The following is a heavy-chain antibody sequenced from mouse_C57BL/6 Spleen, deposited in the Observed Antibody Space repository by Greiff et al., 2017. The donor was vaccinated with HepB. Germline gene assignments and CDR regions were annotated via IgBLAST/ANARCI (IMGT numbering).Heavy chain of an antibody. Sequence: EVQRVESEGGLVQPGSSMKLSCTASGFTFSDYYMAWVRQVPEKGLEWVANINYDGSSTYYLDSLKSRFIISRDNAKNILYLQMSSLKSEDTATYYCARGENYYGSSPWFAYWGQGTLVTVSA. V-gene: IGHV5-16*01. CDR2: INYDGSST. CDR3: ARGENYYGSSPWFAY. J-gene: IGHJ3*01. D-gene: IGHD1-1*01. CDR1: GFTFSDYY.